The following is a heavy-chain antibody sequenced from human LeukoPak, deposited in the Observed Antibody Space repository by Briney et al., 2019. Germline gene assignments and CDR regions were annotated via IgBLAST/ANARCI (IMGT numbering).Heavy chain of an antibody. V-gene: IGHV3-21*01. Sequence: GESLRLSCAASGFTFSSYNMNWVRQAPGKGLEWVSSISSSSSYIYYADSLKGRFTISRDNAKNSLFLQMNSLRAEDTAVYYCARVHTYGSPTSYLDYRGQGTVVTVSS. CDR3: ARVHTYGSPTSYLDY. CDR2: ISSSSSYI. CDR1: GFTFSSYN. D-gene: IGHD5-18*01. J-gene: IGHJ4*02.